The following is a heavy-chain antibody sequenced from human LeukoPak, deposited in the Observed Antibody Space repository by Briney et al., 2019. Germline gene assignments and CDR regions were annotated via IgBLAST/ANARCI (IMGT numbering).Heavy chain of an antibody. Sequence: ASVQVSCKASGYTFTSYGISWVRQAPGQGLEWMGWISGYNGNTNSAQKFQARVTMTTDTSTSTAYMELRSLRSDDTAVYYCAREGLFYYGSGSHNFDYWGQGTLVTVSS. CDR1: GYTFTSYG. J-gene: IGHJ4*02. D-gene: IGHD3-10*01. CDR2: ISGYNGNT. V-gene: IGHV1-18*01. CDR3: AREGLFYYGSGSHNFDY.